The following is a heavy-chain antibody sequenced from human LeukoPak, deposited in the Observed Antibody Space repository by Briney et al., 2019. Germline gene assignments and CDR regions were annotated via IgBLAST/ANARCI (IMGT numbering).Heavy chain of an antibody. D-gene: IGHD5-12*01. CDR3: ARDIGNSGFNLDY. J-gene: IGHJ4*02. CDR1: GFTFSTHG. CDR2: IWHDGGRK. V-gene: IGHV3-33*01. Sequence: GGSLRLSCVVSGFTFSTHGFHWVRQAPGKGLEWVSVIWHDGGRKEYADSVRGRFTISRDNSDLYLQMNSLRAEDTAIYYCARDIGNSGFNLDYWGQGTPVTVSS.